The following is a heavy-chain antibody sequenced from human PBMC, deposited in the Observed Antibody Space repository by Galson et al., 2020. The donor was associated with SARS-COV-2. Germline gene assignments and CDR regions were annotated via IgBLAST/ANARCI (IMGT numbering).Heavy chain of an antibody. CDR2: ISSDGSNS. D-gene: IGHD1-26*01. CDR3: ARGGEWKLPYYFDY. J-gene: IGHJ4*02. V-gene: IGHV3-30*04. Sequence: GESLKISCAASGFTFSNYVMHWVRQAPGKGPEWVAVISSDGSNSFYADSLKGRFTISRDNSKSTLYLQMNSLRAEDTAVYYCARGGEWKLPYYFDYWGQGTLVTSPQ. CDR1: GFTFSNYV.